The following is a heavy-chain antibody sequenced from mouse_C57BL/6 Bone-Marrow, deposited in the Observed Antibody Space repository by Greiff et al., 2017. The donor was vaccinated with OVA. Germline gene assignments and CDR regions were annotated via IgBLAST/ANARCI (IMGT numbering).Heavy chain of an antibody. J-gene: IGHJ4*01. V-gene: IGHV1-19*01. D-gene: IGHD2-1*01. CDR3: ARYYGNYVPYYYAMDY. Sequence: VQLQQSGPVLVKPGASVKMSCKASGYTFTDYYMNWVKQSHGKSLEWIGVINPYNGGTSYNQKFKGKATLTVDKSSSTAYMELNSLTSEDSAVYYCARYYGNYVPYYYAMDYWGQGTSVTVSS. CDR2: INPYNGGT. CDR1: GYTFTDYY.